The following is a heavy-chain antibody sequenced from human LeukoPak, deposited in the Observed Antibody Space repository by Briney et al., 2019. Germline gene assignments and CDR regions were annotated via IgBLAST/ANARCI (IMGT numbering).Heavy chain of an antibody. CDR1: GYTFTGYY. D-gene: IGHD6-19*01. V-gene: IGHV1-2*06. CDR3: ARDQWLYSSGWYGY. J-gene: IGHJ4*02. Sequence: ASVKVSCKASGYTFTGYYMHWVRQAPGQGLEWMGRINPNSGGTNYAQKFQGRVTMTRETSISTAYMELSRLRSDDTAVYYCARDQWLYSSGWYGYWGQGTLVTVSS. CDR2: INPNSGGT.